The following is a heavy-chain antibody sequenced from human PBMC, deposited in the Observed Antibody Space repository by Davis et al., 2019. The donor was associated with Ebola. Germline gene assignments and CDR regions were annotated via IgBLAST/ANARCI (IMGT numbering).Heavy chain of an antibody. CDR1: GDSISSAGYY. CDR3: ARREHNWNYFDY. J-gene: IGHJ4*02. Sequence: MPSETLSLTCAVSGDSISSAGYYWSWIRQPPGKGLEWIGEINHSGSTNYNPSLKSRVTISVDTSKNQFSLKLSSVTAADTAVYYCARREHNWNYFDYWGQGTLVTVSS. V-gene: IGHV4-34*01. D-gene: IGHD1-20*01. CDR2: INHSGST.